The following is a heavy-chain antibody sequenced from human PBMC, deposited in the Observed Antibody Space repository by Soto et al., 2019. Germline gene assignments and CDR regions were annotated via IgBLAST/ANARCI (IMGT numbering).Heavy chain of an antibody. J-gene: IGHJ5*02. CDR2: VYFIGST. V-gene: IGHV4-61*01. CDR1: GDSVSSGYYY. D-gene: IGHD3-3*01. Sequence: PSETLSLTCSVSGDSVSSGYYYWSWIRQPPGKGLDWIGHVYFIGSTNYIPSLKSRLTMSVETAKNQFSLKLNSLTAADTAVYYCARIPMDTYTIYWSDPGGQGTQVTAPQ. CDR3: ARIPMDTYTIYWSDP.